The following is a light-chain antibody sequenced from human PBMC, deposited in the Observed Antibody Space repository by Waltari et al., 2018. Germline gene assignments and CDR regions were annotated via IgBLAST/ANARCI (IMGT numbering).Light chain of an antibody. CDR2: KVS. CDR1: QSLVHSDGNTY. V-gene: IGKV2-30*02. J-gene: IGKJ1*01. CDR3: MQGTHWPWT. Sequence: DVVMTQSPLSLPVTLGQPASISCRSSQSLVHSDGNTYLNWFHQRPGQSPRRLSYKVSNRDSWVPDRFSGSGSGTDFTLKISRVEAEDVGLYYCMQGTHWPWTFGQGTKVE.